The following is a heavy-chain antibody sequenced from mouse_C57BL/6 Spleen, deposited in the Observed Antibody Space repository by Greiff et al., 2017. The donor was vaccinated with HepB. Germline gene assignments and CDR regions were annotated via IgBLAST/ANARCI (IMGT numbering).Heavy chain of an antibody. CDR1: GYAFSSYW. CDR3: ARPLYYGSSIFAY. D-gene: IGHD1-1*01. CDR2: IYPGDGDT. Sequence: QVQLKQSGAELVKPGASVKISCKASGYAFSSYWMNWVKQRPGKGLEWIGQIYPGDGDTNYNGKFKGKATLTADKSSSTAYMQLSSLTSEDSAVYFWARPLYYGSSIFAYWGQGTLVTVSA. V-gene: IGHV1-80*01. J-gene: IGHJ3*01.